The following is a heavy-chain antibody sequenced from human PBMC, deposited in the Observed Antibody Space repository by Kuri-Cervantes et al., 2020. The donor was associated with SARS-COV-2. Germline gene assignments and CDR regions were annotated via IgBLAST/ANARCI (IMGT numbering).Heavy chain of an antibody. Sequence: GSLRLSCVVYGGSFSAYYWSWIRQPPGKGLEWIGEINHSGSTNYNPSLKSRVTISVDTSKHQLSLKLSSVTAADTAVYYCAGSPGGVFDCWGQGTLVTVSS. V-gene: IGHV4-34*01. CDR1: GGSFSAYY. D-gene: IGHD3-16*01. CDR2: INHSGST. J-gene: IGHJ4*02. CDR3: AGSPGGVFDC.